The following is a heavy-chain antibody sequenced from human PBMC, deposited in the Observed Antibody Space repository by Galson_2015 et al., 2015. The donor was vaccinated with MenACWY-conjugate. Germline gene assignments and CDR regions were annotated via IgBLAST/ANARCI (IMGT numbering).Heavy chain of an antibody. J-gene: IGHJ3*02. V-gene: IGHV3-30*02. CDR3: AKERNYYDSSGYLTFAFDI. CDR2: IRYDGNNK. D-gene: IGHD3-22*01. Sequence: SLRLSCAVSGFTFSSYAMSWVRQAPGKGLEWVAFIRYDGNNKYYTDSVKGRFTISRDNFKNRLYLQMNTLRAEDTALYYCAKERNYYDSSGYLTFAFDIWGQGTMVTVSS. CDR1: GFTFSSYA.